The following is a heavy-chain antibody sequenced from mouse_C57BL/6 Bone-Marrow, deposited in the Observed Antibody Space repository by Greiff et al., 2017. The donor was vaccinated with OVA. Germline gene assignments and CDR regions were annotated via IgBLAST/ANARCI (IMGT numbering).Heavy chain of an antibody. CDR2: INYDGSST. CDR1: GFTFSDYY. Sequence: EVKLLESEGGLVQPGSSMKLSCTASGFTFSDYYMPWVRQVPEKGLEWVANINYDGSSTYYMDSLKSRFIISGDNAKNILYLQMSSLKSEDTATYYCARDEESWDWYFDVWGTGTTVTVSS. D-gene: IGHD4-1*01. J-gene: IGHJ1*03. V-gene: IGHV5-16*01. CDR3: ARDEESWDWYFDV.